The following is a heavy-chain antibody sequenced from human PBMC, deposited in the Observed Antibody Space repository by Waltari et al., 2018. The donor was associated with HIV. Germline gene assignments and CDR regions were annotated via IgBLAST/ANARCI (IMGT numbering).Heavy chain of an antibody. J-gene: IGHJ4*02. CDR3: ARGPVEGYFDY. V-gene: IGHV3-21*01. CDR1: GFTFSSYS. Sequence: EVQLVESGGGLVKPGGSLRLSCAVSGFTFSSYSMNWVRQAPGKGLEWVSSISSSSSYIYYADSVKGRFTISRDNAKNSLYLQMNSLRAEDTAVYYCARGPVEGYFDYWGQGTLVTVSS. CDR2: ISSSSSYI.